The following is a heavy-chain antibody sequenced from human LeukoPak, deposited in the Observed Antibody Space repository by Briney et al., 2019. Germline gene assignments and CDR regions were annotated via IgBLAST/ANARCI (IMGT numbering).Heavy chain of an antibody. V-gene: IGHV1-69*05. CDR3: ARGGGIVGATWGAFDI. CDR1: GGTFSSYS. Sequence: ASVKVSCKASGGTFSSYSISWVRQAPGQGLELMGGIIPIFGTANYAQKFQGRVTITTDESTSTAYMELSSLRSEDTAVYYCARGGGIVGATWGAFDIWGQGTMVTVSS. D-gene: IGHD1-26*01. CDR2: IIPIFGTA. J-gene: IGHJ3*02.